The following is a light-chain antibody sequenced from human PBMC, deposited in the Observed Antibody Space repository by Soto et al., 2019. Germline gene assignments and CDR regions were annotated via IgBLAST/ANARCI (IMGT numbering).Light chain of an antibody. V-gene: IGKV3-20*01. Sequence: EIVLTQSPGTLSLSPGERATLSCRASQRVSSDYVAWYQQRPGQAPRLLIYGASSRATGIPDRFAGSGSGTDFTLTITSLRAEDVALYYCQQYYGPPYTFGQGTTLEI. CDR2: GAS. J-gene: IGKJ2*01. CDR1: QRVSSDY. CDR3: QQYYGPPYT.